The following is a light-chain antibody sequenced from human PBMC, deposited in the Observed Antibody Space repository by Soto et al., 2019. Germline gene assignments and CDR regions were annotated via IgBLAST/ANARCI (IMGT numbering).Light chain of an antibody. CDR3: ASFTRSVTVV. V-gene: IGLV2-14*03. CDR2: DVN. CDR1: SSDVGGYNY. Sequence: QSVLTQPASVSGSPVQSITISCAGTSSDVGGYNYVSWYQQHPGKVPRLIISDVNKRPSGVSDRFSGSKSGNTASLTISGLQAEDEADYYCASFTRSVTVVFGGGTKLTVL. J-gene: IGLJ2*01.